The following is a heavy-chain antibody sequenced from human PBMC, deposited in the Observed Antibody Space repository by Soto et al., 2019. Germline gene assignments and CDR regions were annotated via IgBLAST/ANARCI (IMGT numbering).Heavy chain of an antibody. J-gene: IGHJ5*02. Sequence: EWLALIYWDDDKRYSPSLKSRLTITKDTSKNQVVLTMTNMDPVDTATYYCAHFITMVRGVTNWFDPWGQGTLVTVSS. V-gene: IGHV2-5*02. CDR2: IYWDDDK. CDR3: AHFITMVRGVTNWFDP. D-gene: IGHD3-10*01.